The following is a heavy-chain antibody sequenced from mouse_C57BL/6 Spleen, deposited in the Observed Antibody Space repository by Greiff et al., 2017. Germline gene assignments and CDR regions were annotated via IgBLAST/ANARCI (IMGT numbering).Heavy chain of an antibody. Sequence: VQLVESGAELVRPGTSVKVSCKASGYAFTNYLIEWVKQRPGQGLEWIGVINPGSGGTNYNEKFKGKATLTADKSSSTAYMQLSSLTSEDSAVYFCAREGGFYYGSAMDYWGQGTSVTVSS. D-gene: IGHD1-1*01. V-gene: IGHV1-54*01. CDR2: INPGSGGT. CDR1: GYAFTNYL. CDR3: AREGGFYYGSAMDY. J-gene: IGHJ4*01.